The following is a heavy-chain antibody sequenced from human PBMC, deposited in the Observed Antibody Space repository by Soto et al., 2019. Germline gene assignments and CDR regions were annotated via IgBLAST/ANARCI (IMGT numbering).Heavy chain of an antibody. D-gene: IGHD6-13*01. CDR2: IYYSGST. Sequence: PSETLSLTCTVSGGSISSYYWSWIRQPPGKGLEWIGYIYYSGSTNYNPSLKSRVTISVDTSKNQFSLKLSSVTAADTAVYYCARAISPGIASYRGQGTLVTVSS. J-gene: IGHJ4*02. V-gene: IGHV4-59*01. CDR1: GGSISSYY. CDR3: ARAISPGIASY.